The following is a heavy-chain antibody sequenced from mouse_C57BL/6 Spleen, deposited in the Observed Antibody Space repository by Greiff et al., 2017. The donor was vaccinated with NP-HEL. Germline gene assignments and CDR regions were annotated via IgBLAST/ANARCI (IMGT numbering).Heavy chain of an antibody. Sequence: EVMLVESGGDLVKPGGSLKLSCAASGFTFSSYGMSWVRQTPDKRLEWVATISSGGSYTYYPDSVKGRFTISRDNAKNTLYLQMSSLKSEDTAMYYCARHQFITTVVAPDYWGQGTTLTVSS. J-gene: IGHJ2*01. D-gene: IGHD1-1*01. V-gene: IGHV5-6*01. CDR3: ARHQFITTVVAPDY. CDR1: GFTFSSYG. CDR2: ISSGGSYT.